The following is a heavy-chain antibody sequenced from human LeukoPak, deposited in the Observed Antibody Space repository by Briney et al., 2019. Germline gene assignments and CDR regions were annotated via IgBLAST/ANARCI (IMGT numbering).Heavy chain of an antibody. CDR1: GFTFSNYG. CDR2: ISFDGSNK. CDR3: AKARHSSSPAPWFDP. Sequence: GGSLRLSCAASGFTFSNYGMHWVRQAPGKGLEWAAVISFDGSNKYYEDSVKGRFTISRDNFKNTLFLQMNSLRAEDTAVYYCAKARHSSSPAPWFDPWGQGTLVTVSS. J-gene: IGHJ5*02. D-gene: IGHD6-13*01. V-gene: IGHV3-30*18.